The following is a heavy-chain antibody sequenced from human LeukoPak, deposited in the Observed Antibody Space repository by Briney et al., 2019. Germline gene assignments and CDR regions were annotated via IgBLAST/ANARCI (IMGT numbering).Heavy chain of an antibody. D-gene: IGHD2-15*01. V-gene: IGHV3-23*01. Sequence: PGGSLRLSCAASGFTFSSYVMSWVRQAPGKGLEWVSVISDRGGSAYYADSVKGRFTISRDNSKNILYLQMNRLRAEDTAVYYCARIVGQYYFDYWGQGTLVTVSS. CDR1: GFTFSSYV. CDR3: ARIVGQYYFDY. J-gene: IGHJ4*02. CDR2: ISDRGGSA.